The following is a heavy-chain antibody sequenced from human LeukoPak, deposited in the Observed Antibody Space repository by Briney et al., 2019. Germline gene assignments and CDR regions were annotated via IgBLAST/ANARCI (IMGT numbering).Heavy chain of an antibody. Sequence: PGGSLRLSCAASGFTFSDYSMNWVRQAPGKGLEFVTVLYTGGRADYADSVKGRFTISRDNSNNTVYLQMNTLRPDDTAVYFCARLRTQVGSTSQEGWFDPWGQGTLVTVSS. V-gene: IGHV3-53*01. D-gene: IGHD1-26*01. CDR2: LYTGGRA. CDR1: GFTFSDYS. CDR3: ARLRTQVGSTSQEGWFDP. J-gene: IGHJ5*02.